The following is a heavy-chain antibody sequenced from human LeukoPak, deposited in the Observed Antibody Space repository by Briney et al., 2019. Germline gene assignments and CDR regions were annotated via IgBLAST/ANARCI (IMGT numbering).Heavy chain of an antibody. V-gene: IGHV4-59*12. CDR1: GGSISSYY. CDR3: ARDGGMRILDY. Sequence: KSSETLSLTCTVSGGSISSYYWSWIRQPPGKGLEWIGYIYYSGSTNYNPSLKSRVAISVDTSKNQFSLKLSSVTAADTAVYYCARDGGMRILDYWGQGTLVTVSS. CDR2: IYYSGST. D-gene: IGHD3-16*01. J-gene: IGHJ4*02.